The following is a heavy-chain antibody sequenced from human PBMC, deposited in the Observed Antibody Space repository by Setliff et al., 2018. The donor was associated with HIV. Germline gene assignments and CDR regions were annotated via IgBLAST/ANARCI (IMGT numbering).Heavy chain of an antibody. CDR3: ASSNVVVVTASVSDAFDI. J-gene: IGHJ3*02. Sequence: GGSLRLSCTASGFTFSSYSMHWVRQAPGKGLVWVSRINTDGSSISHADSVKGRFTISRDNAKNTLFLQMNSLRAEDTAVYYCASSNVVVVTASVSDAFDIWGQGTMVTVSS. D-gene: IGHD2-21*02. CDR1: GFTFSSYS. CDR2: INTDGSSI. V-gene: IGHV3-74*01.